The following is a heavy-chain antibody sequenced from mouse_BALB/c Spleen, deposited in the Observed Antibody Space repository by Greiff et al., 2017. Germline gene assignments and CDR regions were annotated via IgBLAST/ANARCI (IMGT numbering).Heavy chain of an antibody. Sequence: DVKLVESGGGLVKPGGSLKLSCAASGFAFSSYDMSWVRQTPEKRLEWVAYISSGGGSTYYPDTVKGRFTISRDNAKNTLYLQMSSLKSEDTAMYYCARHGNYGYDVGWFAYWGQGTLVTVSA. D-gene: IGHD2-2*01. CDR1: GFAFSSYD. CDR2: ISSGGGST. J-gene: IGHJ3*01. CDR3: ARHGNYGYDVGWFAY. V-gene: IGHV5-12-1*01.